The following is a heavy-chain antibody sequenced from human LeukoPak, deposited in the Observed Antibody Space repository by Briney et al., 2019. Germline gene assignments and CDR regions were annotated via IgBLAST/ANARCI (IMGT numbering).Heavy chain of an antibody. Sequence: GESLKISCKGSGSSFTSYWIGWVRQMPGKGLEWMGIIYPGDSDTRYSPSFQGQVTISADKSISTAYLQWSSLKASDTAMYYCARVIVVVPAAMGKYNWFDPWGQGTLVTVSS. V-gene: IGHV5-51*01. J-gene: IGHJ5*02. D-gene: IGHD2-2*01. CDR2: IYPGDSDT. CDR1: GSSFTSYW. CDR3: ARVIVVVPAAMGKYNWFDP.